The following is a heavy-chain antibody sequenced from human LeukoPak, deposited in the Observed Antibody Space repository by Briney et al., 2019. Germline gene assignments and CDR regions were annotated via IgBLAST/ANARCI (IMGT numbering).Heavy chain of an antibody. CDR2: IYSGGTT. CDR3: ARDDRIAAAGTFDY. Sequence: GGSLRLSCAASGFTVSNSFMSWVRQAPGKGLEWVSVIYSGGTTYYADSVKGRFTISRDNSKNTLYLQMNSLRAEGTALYYCARDDRIAAAGTFDYWGQGTLVTVSS. D-gene: IGHD6-13*01. V-gene: IGHV3-53*01. J-gene: IGHJ4*02. CDR1: GFTVSNSF.